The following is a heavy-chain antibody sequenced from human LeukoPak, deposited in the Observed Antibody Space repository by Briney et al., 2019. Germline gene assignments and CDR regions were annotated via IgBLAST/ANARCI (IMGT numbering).Heavy chain of an antibody. CDR2: SNHSGST. Sequence: SETLSLTCAVYGDSFSGDYWSWSRHPPARGLLWIRGSNHSGSTNYNPPLKSRVTITVDTSKNQLSLKLSSVTAADTAVYYCARRIAAAGIHFDYWGQGTLVTVSS. V-gene: IGHV4-34*01. CDR1: GDSFSGDY. CDR3: ARRIAAAGIHFDY. J-gene: IGHJ4*02. D-gene: IGHD6-13*01.